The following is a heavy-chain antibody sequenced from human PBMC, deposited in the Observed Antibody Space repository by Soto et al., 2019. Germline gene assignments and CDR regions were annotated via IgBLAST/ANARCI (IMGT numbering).Heavy chain of an antibody. CDR2: IYYSGST. V-gene: IGHV4-59*01. CDR1: GGSISSYY. J-gene: IGHJ6*03. Sequence: LTCTVSGGSISSYYWSWIRQPPGKGLEWIGYIYYSGSTNYNPSLKSRVTISVDTSKNQFSLKLSSVTAADTAVYYCARLYYYYMDVWGKGTTVTVSS. CDR3: ARLYYYYMDV.